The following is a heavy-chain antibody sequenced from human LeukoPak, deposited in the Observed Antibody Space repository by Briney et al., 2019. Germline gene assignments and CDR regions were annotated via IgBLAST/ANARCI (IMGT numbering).Heavy chain of an antibody. J-gene: IGHJ4*02. V-gene: IGHV4-34*01. CDR1: GGSFSDYY. CDR3: ARESGTFSYYFDY. Sequence: SETLSLTCAVYGGSFSDYYWSWIRQPPGKGLEWIGEINHSGSTKYNPSLKSRVTISVDTSKNQFSLKLSSVTAADTAVYYCARESGTFSYYFDYWGQGTLVTVSS. D-gene: IGHD2-15*01. CDR2: INHSGST.